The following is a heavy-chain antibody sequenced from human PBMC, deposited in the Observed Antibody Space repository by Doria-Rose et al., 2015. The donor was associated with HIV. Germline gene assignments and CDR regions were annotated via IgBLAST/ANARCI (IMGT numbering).Heavy chain of an antibody. D-gene: IGHD3-9*01. V-gene: IGHV3-23*01. CDR3: AKVTNYDVLTGYYYFDY. Sequence: GISDSGYSTYYADSVKGQFTISRDNSKNTLYLQMNSLRVEDTAVYYCAKVTNYDVLTGYYYFDYWGQGTLVTVSS. J-gene: IGHJ4*02. CDR2: ISDSGYST.